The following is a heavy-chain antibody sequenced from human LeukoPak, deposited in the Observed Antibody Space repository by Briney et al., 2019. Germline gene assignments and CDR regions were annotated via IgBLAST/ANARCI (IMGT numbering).Heavy chain of an antibody. CDR2: IHHSGST. CDR1: GGPFSGYY. V-gene: IGHV4-34*01. D-gene: IGHD1/OR15-1a*01. J-gene: IGHJ3*01. Sequence: SETLSLTCAVSGGPFSGYYWTWIRQSPGKGLEWIAEIHHSGSTNYNPSLKSRVTISVDTSRNQFSLNLNSVTAADRAVYYCAGSFAAGTMTIAFNVWSQGTMVTVSS. CDR3: AGSFAAGTMTIAFNV.